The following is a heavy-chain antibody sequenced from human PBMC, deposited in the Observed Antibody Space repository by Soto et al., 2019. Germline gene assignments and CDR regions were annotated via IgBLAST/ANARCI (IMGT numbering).Heavy chain of an antibody. CDR2: ISSDGKDK. Sequence: QVQLVESGGGVVQPGRSLRLSCAASGFTFSSYAIHWVRQALGKGLEWVAVISSDGKDKYSADSMKGRFAISRDNSKNTLYLQMNSLRAEDTAVYYCAKDSGRGSADYYFDYWGQGTLVTVSS. CDR1: GFTFSSYA. D-gene: IGHD3-10*01. CDR3: AKDSGRGSADYYFDY. V-gene: IGHV3-30*18. J-gene: IGHJ4*02.